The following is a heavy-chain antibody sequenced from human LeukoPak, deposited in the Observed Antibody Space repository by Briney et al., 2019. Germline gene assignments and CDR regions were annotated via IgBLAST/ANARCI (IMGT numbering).Heavy chain of an antibody. CDR1: GGTFSSYA. V-gene: IGHV1-69*13. D-gene: IGHD2-2*01. J-gene: IGHJ3*02. CDR2: IIPIFGTA. Sequence: ASVKVSCKASGGTFSSYAISWVRQAPGQGLEWMGGIIPIFGTANYAQKFQGRVTITADESMSTAYMELSSLRSEDTAVYYCAREGPYCSSTSCRSTHAFDIWGQGTMVTVSS. CDR3: AREGPYCSSTSCRSTHAFDI.